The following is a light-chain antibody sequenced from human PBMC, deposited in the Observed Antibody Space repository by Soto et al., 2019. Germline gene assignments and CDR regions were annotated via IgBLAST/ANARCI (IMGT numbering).Light chain of an antibody. CDR2: EVN. V-gene: IGLV2-8*01. CDR1: SSDVGGNVY. Sequence: QSALTQPPSASGSPGQSVTISCTGTSSDVGGNVYVSWYQQHPGRVPKLMIYEVNKRPSGVPDRFSGSKSGNTASLTVSGLQAVDEADYYCSSYAGSSIEVVFGGGTKLTVL. J-gene: IGLJ2*01. CDR3: SSYAGSSIEVV.